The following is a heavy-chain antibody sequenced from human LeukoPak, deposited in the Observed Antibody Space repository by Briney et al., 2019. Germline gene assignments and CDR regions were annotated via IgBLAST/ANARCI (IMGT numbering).Heavy chain of an antibody. CDR3: ASRRYDSSGYYYESYYMDV. Sequence: GGSLRLSCGASGFTFSSYAMSWVRQAPGKGLEWVSVISGSGGSTYYADSVRGRFTLSRDNSKNTLYLQMNSLRAEDTAVYYCASRRYDSSGYYYESYYMDVWGKGTTVTVSS. J-gene: IGHJ6*03. CDR1: GFTFSSYA. CDR2: ISGSGGST. D-gene: IGHD3-22*01. V-gene: IGHV3-23*01.